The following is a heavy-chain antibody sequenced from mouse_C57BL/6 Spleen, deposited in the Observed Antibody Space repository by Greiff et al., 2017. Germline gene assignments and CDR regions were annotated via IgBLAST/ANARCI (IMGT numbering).Heavy chain of an antibody. V-gene: IGHV1-69*01. CDR1: GYTFTSYW. CDR3: ARDSSGRYYFDY. CDR2: IDPSDSYT. D-gene: IGHD3-2*02. J-gene: IGHJ2*01. Sequence: QVQLQQSGAELVMPGASVKLSCKASGYTFTSYWMHWVKQRPGQGLEWIGEIDPSDSYTNYNQKFKGKSTLTVDKSSSTAYMQLSSLTSEDSAVYYCARDSSGRYYFDYWGQGTTLTVSS.